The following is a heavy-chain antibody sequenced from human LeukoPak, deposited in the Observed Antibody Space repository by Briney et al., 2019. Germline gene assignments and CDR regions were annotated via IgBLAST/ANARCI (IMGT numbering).Heavy chain of an antibody. Sequence: ASMKVSCKASGGTFSSYAISWVRQAPGQGLEWMGWINPNSGDTNYAQKFQGRVTMTRDTSISTAYMELSRLTSDDTAVYYCARDGGLDYWGQGTLITVSS. CDR1: GGTFSSYA. D-gene: IGHD2-15*01. J-gene: IGHJ4*02. CDR2: INPNSGDT. CDR3: ARDGGLDY. V-gene: IGHV1-2*02.